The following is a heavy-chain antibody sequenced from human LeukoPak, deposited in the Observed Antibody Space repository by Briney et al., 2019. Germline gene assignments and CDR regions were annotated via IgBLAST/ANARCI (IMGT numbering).Heavy chain of an antibody. J-gene: IGHJ5*02. CDR2: VNQDGNNK. V-gene: IGHV3-7*01. CDR3: ARATVVVVTNWFDP. CDR1: GFTFSGYW. D-gene: IGHD2-15*01. Sequence: GGSLRLSCAASGFTFSGYWMTWVRQAPGKGLEWVANVNQDGNNKRYVESVKGRFTISRDNAKNSLYLQMNSLRAEDTAVYYCARATVVVVTNWFDPWGQGTLVTVSS.